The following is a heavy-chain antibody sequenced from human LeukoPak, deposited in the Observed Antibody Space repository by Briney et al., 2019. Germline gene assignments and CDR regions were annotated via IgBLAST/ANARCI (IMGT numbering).Heavy chain of an antibody. D-gene: IGHD3-22*01. Sequence: ASVKVSCKASGYTFTSYYMHWARQAPGQGLEWMGIINPSGGSTSYAQKFQGRVTMTRDMSTSTVYMELSRLRSEDTAVYYCARDEYYYDSSGTNWFDPWGQGTLVTVSS. J-gene: IGHJ5*02. CDR1: GYTFTSYY. V-gene: IGHV1-46*01. CDR2: INPSGGST. CDR3: ARDEYYYDSSGTNWFDP.